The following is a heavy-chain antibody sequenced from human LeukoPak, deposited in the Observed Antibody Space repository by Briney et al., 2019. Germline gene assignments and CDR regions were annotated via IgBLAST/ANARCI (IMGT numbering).Heavy chain of an antibody. CDR1: GYTFTGYY. D-gene: IGHD2-2*01. Sequence: ASVKVSCKASGYTFTGYYMHWVRQAPGHGLEWMGWINPKSGGTNYAQKFQGRVTMTRDTSTHTAYMELSRLRSDDTAVYYCAREEYGFDPWGQGTLVTVSS. CDR2: INPKSGGT. V-gene: IGHV1-2*02. CDR3: AREEYGFDP. J-gene: IGHJ5*02.